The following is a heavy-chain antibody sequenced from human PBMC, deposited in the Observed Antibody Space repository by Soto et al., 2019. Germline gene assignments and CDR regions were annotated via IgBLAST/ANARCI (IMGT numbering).Heavy chain of an antibody. CDR3: ARVGGGDYYGSASYYNNWFDP. Sequence: XGGLSLTFAVSGYSISSGYYWCWIRQPPGKGLEWIGSIYHIGSTYYNPSLKSRVTISVDTSKNQFSLKLSSVTAADTAAYYCARVGGGDYYGSASYYNNWFDPWGQGTLVTVSS. J-gene: IGHJ5*02. V-gene: IGHV4-38-2*01. CDR1: GYSISSGYY. CDR2: IYHIGST. D-gene: IGHD3-10*01.